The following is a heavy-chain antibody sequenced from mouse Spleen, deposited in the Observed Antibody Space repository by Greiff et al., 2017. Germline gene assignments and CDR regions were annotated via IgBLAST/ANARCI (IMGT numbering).Heavy chain of an antibody. CDR3: ARGYYGSSPWFAY. J-gene: IGHJ3*01. V-gene: IGHV5-6-5*01. CDR1: GFTFSSYA. CDR2: ISSGGST. D-gene: IGHD1-1*01. Sequence: EVQRVESGGGLVKPGGSLKLSCAASGFTFSSYAMSWVRQTPEKRLEWVASISSGGSTYYPDSVKGRFTISRDNARNILYLQMSSLRSEDTAMYLRARGYYGSSPWFAYWGQGTLVTVSA.